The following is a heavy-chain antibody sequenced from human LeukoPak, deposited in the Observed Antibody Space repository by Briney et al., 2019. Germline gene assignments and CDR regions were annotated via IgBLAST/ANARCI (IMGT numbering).Heavy chain of an antibody. V-gene: IGHV4-4*02. D-gene: IGHD1-26*01. J-gene: IGHJ3*02. CDR3: ARRYSGSYFDAFDI. Sequence: PSETLSLTCAVSGGSISSSNWWSWVRQPPGKGLEWIGEIYHSGSTNYNPSLKSRVTISVDKSKNQFSLKLSSVTAADTAVYYCARRYSGSYFDAFDIWGQGTMVTVSS. CDR2: IYHSGST. CDR1: GGSISSSNW.